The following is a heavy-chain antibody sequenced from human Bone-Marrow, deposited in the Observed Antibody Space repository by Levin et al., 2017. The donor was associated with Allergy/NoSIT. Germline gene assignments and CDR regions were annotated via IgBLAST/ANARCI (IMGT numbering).Heavy chain of an antibody. D-gene: IGHD1-26*01. J-gene: IGHJ4*02. CDR2: IYYSGST. CDR1: GGSISTYY. Sequence: ASQTLSLTCTVSGGSISTYYWSWIRQPPGKGLEWIAYIYYSGSTNYNPSLKSRVTISIDTSKNQFSLKLSSVTAADTAVYYCARDGGATTGSFDYWGQGTLVTVSS. CDR3: ARDGGATTGSFDY. V-gene: IGHV4-59*01.